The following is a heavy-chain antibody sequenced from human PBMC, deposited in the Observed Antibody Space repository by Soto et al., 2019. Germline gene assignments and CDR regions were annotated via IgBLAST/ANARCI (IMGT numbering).Heavy chain of an antibody. CDR2: VNHDGSTT. CDR1: GFSFSSYW. D-gene: IGHD2-2*01. Sequence: GSLRLSCAASGFSFSSYWMHWVRQGPGKGLVWVSHVNHDGSTTSYADSVKGRFTISRDNAKNTLYLQMNSLRAEDTAVYYCASLASIYGLDVWGQGTTVTVSS. V-gene: IGHV3-74*01. J-gene: IGHJ6*02. CDR3: ASLASIYGLDV.